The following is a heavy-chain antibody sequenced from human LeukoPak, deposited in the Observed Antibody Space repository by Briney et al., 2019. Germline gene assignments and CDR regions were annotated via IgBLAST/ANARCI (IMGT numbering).Heavy chain of an antibody. CDR2: IIPILGIA. CDR1: GGTFSSYA. Sequence: ASVKVSCKASGGTFSSYAISWVRQAPGQGLEWMGRIIPILGIANYAQKFQGRVTITADKSTSTAYMELSSLRSEDTAVYYCARDGGRAGIDYWGQGTLVTVSS. J-gene: IGHJ4*02. D-gene: IGHD2-15*01. V-gene: IGHV1-69*04. CDR3: ARDGGRAGIDY.